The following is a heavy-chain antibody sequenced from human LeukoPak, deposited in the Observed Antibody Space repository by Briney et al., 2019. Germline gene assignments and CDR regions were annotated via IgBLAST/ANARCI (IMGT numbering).Heavy chain of an antibody. V-gene: IGHV3-21*01. CDR2: IGSSRIYT. CDR1: GSTFSSYA. D-gene: IGHD1-20*01. CDR3: ARVDNLNYVDY. Sequence: GGSLRLSCAASGSTFSSYAMSWVRQAPGKGLEWVSYIGSSRIYTDYADSVKGRFTISTDNAKNSLYLQMNSLRAEDTAVYYCARVDNLNYVDYWGQGTLVTVSS. J-gene: IGHJ4*02.